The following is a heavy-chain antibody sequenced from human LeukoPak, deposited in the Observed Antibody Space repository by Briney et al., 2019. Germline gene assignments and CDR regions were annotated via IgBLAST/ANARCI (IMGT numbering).Heavy chain of an antibody. CDR3: ARSVVVPAAITYYWYFDL. V-gene: IGHV1-69*13. Sequence: SVKVSCKASGGTFSSYAISWVRQAPGQGLEWMGGIIPIFGTANYAQKFQGRVTITADESTSTAYMELSSLRSEDTAVYYCARSVVVPAAITYYWYFDLWGRGTLVTVSS. J-gene: IGHJ2*01. CDR1: GGTFSSYA. CDR2: IIPIFGTA. D-gene: IGHD2-2*02.